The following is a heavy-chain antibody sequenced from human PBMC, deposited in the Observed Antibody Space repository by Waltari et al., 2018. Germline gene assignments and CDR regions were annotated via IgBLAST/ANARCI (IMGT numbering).Heavy chain of an antibody. Sequence: EVQLVESGGGLIQPGGSLRLSCAASGFTVSSHYMSWVRQAPGKGLEWVSVSYSGGSTYYADSVKGRFTISRDNSKNTLYLQMNSLRAEDTAVYYCSYYGDYDPYYFDYWGQGTLVTVSS. V-gene: IGHV3-53*01. CDR1: GFTVSSHY. CDR2: SYSGGST. D-gene: IGHD4-17*01. J-gene: IGHJ4*02. CDR3: SYYGDYDPYYFDY.